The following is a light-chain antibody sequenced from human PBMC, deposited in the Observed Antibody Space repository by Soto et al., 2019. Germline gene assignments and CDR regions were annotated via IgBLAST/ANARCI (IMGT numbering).Light chain of an antibody. CDR3: SSYTGNNTLYV. V-gene: IGLV2-14*01. J-gene: IGLJ1*01. CDR2: EVS. Sequence: QSVLTQPASVSGSPGQSITISCTATSSDVGDYNSVSWYQQHPGKAPKLIIYEVSNRPSGLSNRFSGSKSGNTASLTISGLHAEDEADYYCSSYTGNNTLYVFGHGTK. CDR1: SSDVGDYNS.